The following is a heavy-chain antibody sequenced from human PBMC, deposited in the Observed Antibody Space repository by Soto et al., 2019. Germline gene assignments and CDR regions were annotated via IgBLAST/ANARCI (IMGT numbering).Heavy chain of an antibody. CDR2: ISTYNGNT. J-gene: IGHJ4*02. CDR1: GYTFTRNG. CDR3: ARDGYGDYGY. D-gene: IGHD4-17*01. V-gene: IGHV1-18*01. Sequence: QVQLVQSGAEVKKPGTSVKVSCKASGYTFTRNGSSWGRQAPGQGLEWMGWISTYNGNTNYAQKLQGRVTMTRDTSTSIAYMELRDLRSDDTAVYYCARDGYGDYGYWGQGSLVTVSS.